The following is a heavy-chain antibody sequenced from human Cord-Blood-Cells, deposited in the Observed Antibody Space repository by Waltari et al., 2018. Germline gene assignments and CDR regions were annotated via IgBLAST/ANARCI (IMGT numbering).Heavy chain of an antibody. D-gene: IGHD3-3*01. J-gene: IGHJ4*02. Sequence: QVQLQESGPGLVKPSETLSLTCTVSGCPISSYYWSWIRQPAGKGLEWIGRIYTSGSTNYNPSLKSRVTMSVDTSKNQFSLKLSSVTAADTAVYYCARDHDFWSGYYYFDYWGQGTLVTVSS. CDR3: ARDHDFWSGYYYFDY. CDR2: IYTSGST. V-gene: IGHV4-4*07. CDR1: GCPISSYY.